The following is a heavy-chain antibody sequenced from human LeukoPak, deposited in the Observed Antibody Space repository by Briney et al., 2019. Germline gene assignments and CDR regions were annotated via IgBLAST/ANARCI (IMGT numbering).Heavy chain of an antibody. CDR3: ARVFKDDFWSGYYIDY. D-gene: IGHD3-3*01. CDR2: IYPGDSDT. V-gene: IGHV5-51*01. CDR1: GYTFTSYW. J-gene: IGHJ4*02. Sequence: GESLKISCRGSGYTFTSYWIAWVRQMPGKGLEWMGIIYPGDSDTRYSPSFQGQVTISADKSISTAYLQWSSLKASDTAVYYCARVFKDDFWSGYYIDYWGQGTLVTVSS.